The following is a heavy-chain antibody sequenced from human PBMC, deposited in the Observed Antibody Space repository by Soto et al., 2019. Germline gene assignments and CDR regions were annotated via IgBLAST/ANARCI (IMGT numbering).Heavy chain of an antibody. V-gene: IGHV1-2*04. CDR3: AREGGVGAAAYFDY. Sequence: SVKVSCKASGYTFTDYYIHWLRQAPGQGPEWMGWIHPNTGATNCAQKFQDWITMTRDTSISTVYMELSTLKSDDTAVYYGAREGGVGAAAYFDYWGQGALVTVSS. J-gene: IGHJ4*02. D-gene: IGHD2-2*01. CDR2: IHPNTGAT. CDR1: GYTFTDYY.